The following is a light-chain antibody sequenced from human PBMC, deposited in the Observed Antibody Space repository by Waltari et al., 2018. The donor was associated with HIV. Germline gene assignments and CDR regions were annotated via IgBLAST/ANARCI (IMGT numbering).Light chain of an antibody. V-gene: IGKV1-39*01. J-gene: IGKJ4*01. Sequence: DIPMTQSPSSLSSSVGDTVPITCRASQSISTYLNWYQQKPGEAPKLLIYGAFSLQSGVPSGFSGSGSGTDFTLTISSLQPEDFATYYCQQSYRIPLTFGGGTKVEL. CDR1: QSISTY. CDR3: QQSYRIPLT. CDR2: GAF.